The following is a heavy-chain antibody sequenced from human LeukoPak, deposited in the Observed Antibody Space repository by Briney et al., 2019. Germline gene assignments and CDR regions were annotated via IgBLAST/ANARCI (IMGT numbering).Heavy chain of an antibody. Sequence: GGSLRLSCAASGFTFSSAWMNWVRQAPGKGLEWVGRIKSETDGGTTDYAAPVKGTFTISRDDSENTLYLQMNSLKTEDTAVYYCASPAPDDAFDIWGQGTMVTVSS. J-gene: IGHJ3*02. CDR2: IKSETDGGTT. CDR3: ASPAPDDAFDI. V-gene: IGHV3-15*07. D-gene: IGHD6-6*01. CDR1: GFTFSSAW.